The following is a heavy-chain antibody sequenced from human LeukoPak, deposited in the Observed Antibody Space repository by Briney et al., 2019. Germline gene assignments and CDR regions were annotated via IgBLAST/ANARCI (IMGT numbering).Heavy chain of an antibody. Sequence: GGSLRLSCAASGFTFSSYSMNWVRQAPGKGLEWVAVISYDGSNKYYADSVKGRFTISRDNPKNTLYLQMNSLRAEDTAVYYCASGIVVVVADAFDIWGQGTMVTVSS. CDR3: ASGIVVVVADAFDI. J-gene: IGHJ3*02. D-gene: IGHD2-15*01. CDR2: ISYDGSNK. V-gene: IGHV3-30*03. CDR1: GFTFSSYS.